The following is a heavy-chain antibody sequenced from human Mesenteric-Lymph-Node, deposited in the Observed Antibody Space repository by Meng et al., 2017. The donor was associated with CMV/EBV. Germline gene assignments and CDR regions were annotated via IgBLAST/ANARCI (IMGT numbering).Heavy chain of an antibody. J-gene: IGHJ4*02. Sequence: SGVYYWSWIRPHPGKGLEWIGYIYYSGSTYYNPSLKSRVTISVDTSKNQFSLKLSSVTAADTAVYYCARDHGSRYCSGGSCQGIDYWGQGTLVTVSS. V-gene: IGHV4-31*02. D-gene: IGHD2-15*01. CDR3: ARDHGSRYCSGGSCQGIDY. CDR2: IYYSGST. CDR1: SGVYY.